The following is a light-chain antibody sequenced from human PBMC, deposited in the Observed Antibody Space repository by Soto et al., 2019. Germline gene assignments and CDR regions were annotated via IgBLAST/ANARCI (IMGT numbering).Light chain of an antibody. J-gene: IGKJ2*01. CDR1: QSLLVSNGYSY. CDR3: MQAAQTPPYT. V-gene: IGKV2-28*01. Sequence: DIVMTQSPLSLPVTPGEPASISCRSSQSLLVSNGYSYLDWYLQKPGQSPQLLIYLGSNRASGVPDRFSGSGSGTDFTLKISGVEAEDVGVYYCMQAAQTPPYTFGQGTKLEIK. CDR2: LGS.